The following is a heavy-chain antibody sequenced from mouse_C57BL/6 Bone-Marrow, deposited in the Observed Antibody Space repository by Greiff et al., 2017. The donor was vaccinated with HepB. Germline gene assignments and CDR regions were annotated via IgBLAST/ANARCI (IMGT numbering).Heavy chain of an antibody. D-gene: IGHD1-1*01. Sequence: QVQLQQPGAELVKPGASVKMSCKASGYTLTSYWITWVKQRPGQGLEWIGDIYPGSGSTNYNEKFKSKATLTVDTSSSTAYMQLSSLTSEDSAVYYCARWDYGSSRYWYFDVWGTGTTVTVSS. CDR2: IYPGSGST. CDR1: GYTLTSYW. J-gene: IGHJ1*03. V-gene: IGHV1-55*01. CDR3: ARWDYGSSRYWYFDV.